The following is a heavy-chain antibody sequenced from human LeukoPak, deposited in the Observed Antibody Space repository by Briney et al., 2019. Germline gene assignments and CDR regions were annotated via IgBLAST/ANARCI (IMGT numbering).Heavy chain of an antibody. CDR3: ARDPGPPYDSSGIFDY. CDR2: TYYRSKWYN. D-gene: IGHD3-22*01. J-gene: IGHJ4*02. Sequence: SQTLSLTCAISGDSVSSNSAAWNWIRQSPSGGLEWLGRTYYRSKWYNDYAVSVKSRITINPDTSKNQFSLQLNSVTPEDTAVYYCARDPGPPYDSSGIFDYWGQGTLVTVSS. V-gene: IGHV6-1*01. CDR1: GDSVSSNSAA.